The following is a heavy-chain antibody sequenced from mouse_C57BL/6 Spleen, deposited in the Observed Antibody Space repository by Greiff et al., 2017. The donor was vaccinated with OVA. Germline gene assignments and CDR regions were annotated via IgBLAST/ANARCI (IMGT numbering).Heavy chain of an antibody. D-gene: IGHD2-3*01. CDR1: GYTFTSYW. J-gene: IGHJ2*01. CDR3: ARFYDGYLFDY. Sequence: QVQLKQPGAELVKPGASVKLSCKASGYTFTSYWMHWVKQRPGQGLEWIGMIHPNSGSTNYNEKFKSKATLTVDKSSSTAYMQLSSLTSEDSAVYYCARFYDGYLFDYWGQGTTLTVSS. V-gene: IGHV1-64*01. CDR2: IHPNSGST.